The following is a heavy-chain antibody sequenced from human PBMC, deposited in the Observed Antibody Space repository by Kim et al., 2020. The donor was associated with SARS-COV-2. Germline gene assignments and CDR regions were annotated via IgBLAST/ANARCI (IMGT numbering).Heavy chain of an antibody. J-gene: IGHJ6*02. CDR3: ARVRSQFTNCYLWQRCLVHYYGLDV. V-gene: IGHV4-34*01. CDR1: GGSLSGYN. D-gene: IGHD2-2*01. CDR2: IDYNGAT. Sequence: SETLSLTCAVHGGSLSGYNWNWIRQAPGKGLEWIGEIDYNGATNYNPSLKSRVTISIDRSKNQFSLRLTSLTAADGAVYYCARVRSQFTNCYLWQRCLVHYYGLDVWGQGTTVIVSS.